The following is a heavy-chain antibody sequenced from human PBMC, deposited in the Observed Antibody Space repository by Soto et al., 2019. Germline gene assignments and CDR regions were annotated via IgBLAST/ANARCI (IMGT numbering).Heavy chain of an antibody. CDR2: IYYSGST. V-gene: IGHV4-59*01. CDR3: ARVRGDYYYGMDV. Sequence: QVQLQESGPGLVKPSETLSLTCTVSGGSISSYYWSWIRQPPGKGLEWIGYIYYSGSTNYNPSLKSRVTISVDTSKNQFSLKLSSVTAADTAVYYWARVRGDYYYGMDVWGQGTTVTVSS. D-gene: IGHD3-10*01. J-gene: IGHJ6*02. CDR1: GGSISSYY.